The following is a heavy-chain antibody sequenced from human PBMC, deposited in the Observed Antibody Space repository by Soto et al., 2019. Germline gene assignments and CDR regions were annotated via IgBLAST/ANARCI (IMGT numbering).Heavy chain of an antibody. V-gene: IGHV4-39*01. J-gene: IGHJ4*02. CDR2: IDYTGNT. CDR3: ARINKGYGTDS. Sequence: LQLQESGPGLVKPSATLSLTCTVSGGSISSSSYYWGCIRQPPGKGLEWIASIDYTGNTFYNPSLTSRGTISVDTSKNQVSLKVTSVTAADTAVYYCARINKGYGTDSWGQGTLVTVSS. CDR1: GGSISSSSYY. D-gene: IGHD5-18*01.